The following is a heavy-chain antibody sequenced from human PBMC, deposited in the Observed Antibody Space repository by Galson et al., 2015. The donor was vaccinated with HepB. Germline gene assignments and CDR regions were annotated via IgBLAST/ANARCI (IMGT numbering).Heavy chain of an antibody. CDR2: INPNSGGT. CDR1: GYTSTGYY. D-gene: IGHD2-2*01. V-gene: IGHV1-2*04. J-gene: IGHJ6*02. CDR3: ARAGPREWVVVVPEPYGMDV. Sequence: SVKVSCKASGYTSTGYYMHWVRQAPGQGLEWMGGINPNSGGTNYAQKFQGWVTMTRDTSISTAYMELSRLRSDDTAVYYCARAGPREWVVVVPEPYGMDVWGQGTTVTVSS.